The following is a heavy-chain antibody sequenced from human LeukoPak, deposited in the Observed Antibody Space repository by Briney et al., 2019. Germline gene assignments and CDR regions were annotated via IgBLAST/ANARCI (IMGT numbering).Heavy chain of an antibody. CDR2: IYYSGST. Sequence: PSQTLSLTCTVSGGSISSGDYYWSWIRLPPGKGLEWIGYIYYSGSTYYSPSLKSRVNISVDTSKNQFSLKLSSVTAADTAVYYCARMDGDYYWFFDLWGRGTLVTVSS. CDR1: GGSISSGDYY. D-gene: IGHD4-17*01. V-gene: IGHV4-30-4*08. CDR3: ARMDGDYYWFFDL. J-gene: IGHJ2*01.